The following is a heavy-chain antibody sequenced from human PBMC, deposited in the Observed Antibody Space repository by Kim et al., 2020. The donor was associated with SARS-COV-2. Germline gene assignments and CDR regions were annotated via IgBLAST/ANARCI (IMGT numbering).Heavy chain of an antibody. Sequence: SVKVSCKASGGTFSSYAISWVRQAPGQGLEWMGGIIPIFGTANYAQKFQGRVTITADESTSTAYMELSSLRSEDTAVYYCARGGVVPAAIGYDYWGQGTLVTVSS. CDR3: ARGGVVPAAIGYDY. D-gene: IGHD2-2*02. CDR1: GGTFSSYA. J-gene: IGHJ4*02. CDR2: IIPIFGTA. V-gene: IGHV1-69*13.